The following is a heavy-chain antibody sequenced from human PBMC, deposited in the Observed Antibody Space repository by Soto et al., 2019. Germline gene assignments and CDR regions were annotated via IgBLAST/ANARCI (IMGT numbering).Heavy chain of an antibody. V-gene: IGHV3-74*01. CDR1: GFTFSSYW. CDR2: INSDGSRT. D-gene: IGHD2-15*01. CDR3: ARERCSGGSCSFA. Sequence: EVQLVESGGGLVQPGGSLRLSCAASGFTFSSYWMRWVRQAPGKGLVWVSRINSDGSRTDYADSVKGRFTISRDNAKNTLYLQMNSLRAEDWAVYYCARERCSGGSCSFAWGQGTLVAVSS. J-gene: IGHJ4*02.